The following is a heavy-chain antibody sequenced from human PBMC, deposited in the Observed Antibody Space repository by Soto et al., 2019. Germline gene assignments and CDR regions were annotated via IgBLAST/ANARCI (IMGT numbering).Heavy chain of an antibody. CDR3: ARSVTDIRFDY. Sequence: PSETLSLTCTVSGGSISSYYCSWIRHPPGKGLEWIGYIYYSGSTTYNPSLKSRVTMTVDTSKNQFSLKLSSVTAADTAVYYCARSVTDIRFDYWGQGTLVTVSS. D-gene: IGHD2-21*02. CDR1: GGSISSYY. V-gene: IGHV4-59*01. CDR2: IYYSGST. J-gene: IGHJ4*02.